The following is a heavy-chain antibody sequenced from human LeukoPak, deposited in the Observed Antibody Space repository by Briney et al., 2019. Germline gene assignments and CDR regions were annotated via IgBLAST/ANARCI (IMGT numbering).Heavy chain of an antibody. D-gene: IGHD2-15*01. CDR3: ARDGGGGLDY. Sequence: GGSLRLSCAAPGVTFSNYNMNWVRQAPGKGLEWVSCISISSNYIYHPDSVKGRFTISRDNAKNSLYLQTLSLRAEQTAVYSCARDGGGGLDYWGQGTLVTVSS. CDR2: ISISSNYI. J-gene: IGHJ4*02. CDR1: GVTFSNYN. V-gene: IGHV3-21*01.